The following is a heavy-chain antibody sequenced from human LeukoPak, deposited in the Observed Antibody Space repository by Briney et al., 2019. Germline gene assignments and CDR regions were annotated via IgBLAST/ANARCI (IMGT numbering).Heavy chain of an antibody. D-gene: IGHD6-13*01. CDR1: GYTFTSYD. J-gene: IGHJ5*02. V-gene: IGHV1-8*03. CDR2: MNPNSGNT. CDR3: ARQVSSRSWFDP. Sequence: ASVKVSFKASGYTFTSYDINWVRQATGQGLEWMGWMNPNSGNTGYAQKFQGRVTITRNTSISTAYMELSSLRSEDTAVYYCARQVSSRSWFDPWGQGTLVTVSS.